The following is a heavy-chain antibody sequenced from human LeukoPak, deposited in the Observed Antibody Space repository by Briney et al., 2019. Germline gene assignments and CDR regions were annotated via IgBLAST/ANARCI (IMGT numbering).Heavy chain of an antibody. CDR2: IYSGGST. Sequence: GGSLRLSCAASGLTVSINYMSWVRQAPGKGLEWVSVIYSGGSTYYADSVKGRFTISRDNSKNTLYLQMNSLRAEDTAVYYCARAFSKYYFDYWGQGTLVTVSS. V-gene: IGHV3-66*01. CDR3: ARAFSKYYFDY. J-gene: IGHJ4*02. CDR1: GLTVSINY. D-gene: IGHD3-3*02.